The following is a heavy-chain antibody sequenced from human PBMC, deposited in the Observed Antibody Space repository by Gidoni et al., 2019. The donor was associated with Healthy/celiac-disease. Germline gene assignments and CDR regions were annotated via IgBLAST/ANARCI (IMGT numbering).Heavy chain of an antibody. CDR2: IRSSGSTI. V-gene: IGHV3-48*03. J-gene: IGHJ6*02. CDR3: AREGGSYYYYYGMDV. Sequence: VQLVASGVGLVQPGGSLRLSCAASGFPFSRYEMNWVRQAPVKGLEWVSYIRSSGSTIYYADSVKGRFTIYRDNDKNSLYPQMNSMRAEETAVYYCAREGGSYYYYYGMDVWGQGTTVTVSS. CDR1: GFPFSRYE.